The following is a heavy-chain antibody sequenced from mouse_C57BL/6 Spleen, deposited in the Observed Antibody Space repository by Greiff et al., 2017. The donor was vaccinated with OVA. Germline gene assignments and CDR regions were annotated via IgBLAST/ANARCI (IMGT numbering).Heavy chain of an antibody. J-gene: IGHJ1*03. Sequence: EVKLVESGGGLVKPGGSLKLSCAASGFTFSDYGMHWVRQAPEKGLEWVAYISSGSSTIYYAATVKGRFTISRDNAKNTLFLQMTSLRSEDTAMYYCAREGTGRVYFDVWGTGTTVTVSS. CDR2: ISSGSSTI. V-gene: IGHV5-17*01. D-gene: IGHD4-1*01. CDR1: GFTFSDYG. CDR3: AREGTGRVYFDV.